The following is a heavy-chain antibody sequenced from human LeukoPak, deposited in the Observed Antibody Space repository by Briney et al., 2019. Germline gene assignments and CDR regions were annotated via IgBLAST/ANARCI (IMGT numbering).Heavy chain of an antibody. V-gene: IGHV3-64D*06. Sequence: PGGSLRLSCSASGFTFNNYAIHWVRQAPGKGREYVSGINIDGGTTYYADSVKGRFTISRDNSMNTLYLQMSSLRPEDTAVYYCVKTMGTFGGLIRTDAFDIWGRGTMVTVSS. J-gene: IGHJ3*02. CDR3: VKTMGTFGGLIRTDAFDI. CDR1: GFTFNNYA. CDR2: INIDGGTT. D-gene: IGHD3-16*01.